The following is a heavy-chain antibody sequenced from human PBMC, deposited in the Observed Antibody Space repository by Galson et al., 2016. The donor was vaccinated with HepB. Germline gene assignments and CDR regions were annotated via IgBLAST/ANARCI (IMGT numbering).Heavy chain of an antibody. CDR3: PLPQAGSDSTYDALDI. D-gene: IGHD2/OR15-2a*01. CDR2: INHSGTT. CDR1: GGSFSAYY. J-gene: IGHJ3*02. Sequence: SETLSLTCGVYGGSFSAYYWTWIRQPPGKGLEWIGEINHSGTTKYNPSLKSRVTISADTSRNQFSLKLNSMDAADTAVYYCPLPQAGSDSTYDALDIWGQGTMVTVSS. V-gene: IGHV4-34*01.